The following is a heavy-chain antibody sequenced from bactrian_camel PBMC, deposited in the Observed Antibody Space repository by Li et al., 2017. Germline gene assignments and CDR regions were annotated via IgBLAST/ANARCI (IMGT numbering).Heavy chain of an antibody. J-gene: IGHJ4*01. CDR3: AATRPGVNWCVATMVGLFTY. V-gene: IGHV3S55*01. Sequence: HVQLVESGGGSVQAGGSLRLSCTASGFAVDASDMGWYRQAPGNECELLSTIDLDSYTYVADSVKGRFTISQDNAKTTLYLQMNSLKPEDTAMYYCAATRPGVNWCVATMVGLFTYWGQGTQVTVS. D-gene: IGHD4*01. CDR2: IDLDSYT. CDR1: GFAVDASD.